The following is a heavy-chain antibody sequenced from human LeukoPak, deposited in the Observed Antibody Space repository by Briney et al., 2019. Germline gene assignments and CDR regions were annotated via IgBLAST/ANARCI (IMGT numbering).Heavy chain of an antibody. V-gene: IGHV1-2*06. D-gene: IGHD5-18*01. CDR2: INPTSGGT. CDR3: ARDRGYSYGPPEYYYYMDV. J-gene: IGHJ6*03. Sequence: ASVKVSCKASGYTFTGYYMHWVRQAPGQGLEWMGRINPTSGGTNYAQKFQGRVTMTRDTSISTAYMELSRLRSDDTAVYYCARDRGYSYGPPEYYYYMDVWGKGTTVTVSS. CDR1: GYTFTGYY.